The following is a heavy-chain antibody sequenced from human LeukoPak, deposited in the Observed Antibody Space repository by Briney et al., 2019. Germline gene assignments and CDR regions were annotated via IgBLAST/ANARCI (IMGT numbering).Heavy chain of an antibody. J-gene: IGHJ4*02. Sequence: PGGSLRLSCAASGFTFDDYAMHWVRQAPGKGLEWVSGISWNSGSIGYADSVKGRFTISRDNAKNSLYLQMNSLRAEDTALYYCAKDVTTMVRGVYFDYWGQRTLVTVSS. CDR2: ISWNSGSI. V-gene: IGHV3-9*01. CDR3: AKDVTTMVRGVYFDY. D-gene: IGHD3-10*01. CDR1: GFTFDDYA.